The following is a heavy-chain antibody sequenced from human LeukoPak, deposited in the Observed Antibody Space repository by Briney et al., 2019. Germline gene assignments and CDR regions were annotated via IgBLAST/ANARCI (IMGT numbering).Heavy chain of an antibody. D-gene: IGHD1-1*01. CDR3: ASTSNWNDEYNFGY. CDR2: IYYSGST. J-gene: IGHJ4*02. CDR1: GGSISSYY. V-gene: IGHV4-59*01. Sequence: PSETLSLTCTVSGGSISSYYWSWIRQPPGKGLEWIGYIYYSGSTNYNPSLKSRVTISVDTSKNQFSLKLSSVTAADTAVYYCASTSNWNDEYNFGYWGQGTLVTVSS.